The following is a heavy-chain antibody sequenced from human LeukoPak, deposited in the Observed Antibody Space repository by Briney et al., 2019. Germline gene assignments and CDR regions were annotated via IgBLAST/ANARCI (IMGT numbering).Heavy chain of an antibody. Sequence: GGSLRLSCAASGFSFTSYALHWVRQAPGKGLEWVAFIRDDGNNIHYADSVKDRFTISRDNSKNTLYLQMNSLRAEDTAVYYCAKDTTDDSSGYSADAFDIWGQGTMVTVSS. J-gene: IGHJ3*02. V-gene: IGHV3-30*02. D-gene: IGHD3-22*01. CDR3: AKDTTDDSSGYSADAFDI. CDR1: GFSFTSYA. CDR2: IRDDGNNI.